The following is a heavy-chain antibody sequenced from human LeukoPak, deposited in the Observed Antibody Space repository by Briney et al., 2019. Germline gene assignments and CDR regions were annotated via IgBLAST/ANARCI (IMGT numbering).Heavy chain of an antibody. D-gene: IGHD3-22*01. CDR1: GYTFTSYG. J-gene: IGHJ4*02. V-gene: IGHV1-18*01. CDR3: ARGPYYDSSGTFDY. CDR2: ISAYNGST. Sequence: ASVQVSCKASGYTFTSYGISWVRQAPGQGLEWMGWISAYNGSTNYAQKLQGRVTMTTDTSTSTAYMELRSLRSDDTAVYYCARGPYYDSSGTFDYWGQGTLVTVSS.